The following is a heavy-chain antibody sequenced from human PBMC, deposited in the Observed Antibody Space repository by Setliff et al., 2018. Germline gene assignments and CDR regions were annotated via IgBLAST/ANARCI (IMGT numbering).Heavy chain of an antibody. D-gene: IGHD3-22*01. CDR1: GFTFSDYY. V-gene: IGHV3-11*04. Sequence: PGGSLRLSCAASGFTFSDYYMSWIRQAPGKGLEWVSYISSSGSTIYYADSVKGRFTISRDNAENSLYLQMNSLRAEDTAVYYCARDREYYDSRCSHDNRYSQSTPAPSLGAGGSSPSSNYY. CDR3: ARDREYYDSRCSHDNRYSQSTPAPSLGAGGSSPSSNYY. J-gene: IGHJ6*01. CDR2: ISSSGSTI.